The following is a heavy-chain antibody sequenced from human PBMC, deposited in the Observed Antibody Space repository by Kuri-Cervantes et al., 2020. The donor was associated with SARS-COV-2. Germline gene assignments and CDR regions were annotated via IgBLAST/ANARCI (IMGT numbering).Heavy chain of an antibody. CDR3: ARGEIWGFYMDV. V-gene: IGHV1-69*13. Sequence: SVKVSCKASGGTFSSYAISWVRQAPGQGLEWMGGIIPIFGTANYAQKFQGRVTITADESTSTAYMELSSLRSEDTAVYYCARGEIWGFYMDVWGKGTTVTVSS. D-gene: IGHD3-16*01. CDR2: IIPIFGTA. CDR1: GGTFSSYA. J-gene: IGHJ6*03.